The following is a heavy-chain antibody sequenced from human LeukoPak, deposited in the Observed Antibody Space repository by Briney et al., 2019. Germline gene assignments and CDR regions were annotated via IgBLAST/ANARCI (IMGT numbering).Heavy chain of an antibody. CDR2: MSPNSGNT. CDR1: GYTSTSYD. J-gene: IGHJ4*02. V-gene: IGHV1-8*01. Sequence: ASVKISCKASGYTSTSYDINWMRQATGQGLEWMGWMSPNSGNTGYAQKFQGRVTITRNTSISTAYMELSSLRSEDTAVYYCARGGYYDFWSGYYAFDYWGQGTLVTVSS. CDR3: ARGGYYDFWSGYYAFDY. D-gene: IGHD3-3*01.